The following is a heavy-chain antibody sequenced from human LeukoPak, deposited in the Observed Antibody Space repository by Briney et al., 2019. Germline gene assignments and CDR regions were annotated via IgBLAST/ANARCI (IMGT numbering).Heavy chain of an antibody. CDR2: ISSSSSYI. V-gene: IGHV3-21*01. D-gene: IGHD1-26*01. CDR3: ARGAYSGSYFDY. Sequence: GGSLRLSCAASGFTFSSYSMNWVRQAPGKGLEWVSSISSSSSYIYYADSVKGRFTISRDNAKNSLYLQVNSLRAEDTAVYYCARGAYSGSYFDYWGQGTLVTVSS. CDR1: GFTFSSYS. J-gene: IGHJ4*02.